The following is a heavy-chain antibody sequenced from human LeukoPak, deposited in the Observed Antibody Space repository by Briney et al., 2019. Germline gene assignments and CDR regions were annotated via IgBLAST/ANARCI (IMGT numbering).Heavy chain of an antibody. D-gene: IGHD6-19*01. CDR1: GFTFDDYA. CDR2: ISWNSGSI. Sequence: PGGSLRLSCAASGFTFDDYAMHWVRQAPGKGLEWVSGISWNSGSIGYADSVKGRFTISRDNAKNSLYLQMNSLRAEDTALYYCAKDISQWLGNMDVWGKGTTVTVSS. CDR3: AKDISQWLGNMDV. J-gene: IGHJ6*03. V-gene: IGHV3-9*01.